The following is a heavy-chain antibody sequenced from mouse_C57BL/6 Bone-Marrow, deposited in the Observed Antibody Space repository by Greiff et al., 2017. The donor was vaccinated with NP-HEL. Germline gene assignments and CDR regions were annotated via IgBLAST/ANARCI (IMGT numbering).Heavy chain of an antibody. J-gene: IGHJ4*01. CDR3: ARDRYDGYYYYYAMDY. CDR2: INYDGSST. V-gene: IGHV5-16*01. Sequence: EVKLMESEGGLVQPGSSMKLSCTASGFTFSDYYMAWVRQVPEKGLEWVANINYDGSSTYYLDSLKSRFIISRDNAKNILYLQMSSLKSEDTATYYCARDRYDGYYYYYAMDYWGQGTSVTVSS. CDR1: GFTFSDYY. D-gene: IGHD2-3*01.